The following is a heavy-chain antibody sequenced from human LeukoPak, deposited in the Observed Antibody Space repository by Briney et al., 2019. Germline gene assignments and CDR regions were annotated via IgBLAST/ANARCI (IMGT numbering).Heavy chain of an antibody. D-gene: IGHD6-13*01. J-gene: IGHJ4*02. CDR3: SSSWYFVDY. CDR1: GFTFGDYA. CDR2: IRSKAYGGTT. Sequence: PGRSLRLSCTASGFTFGDYAMSWLRQAPGKGLEWVGFIRSKAYGGTTEYAASVKGRFTISRDDSKSIAYLQMNSLKTEDTAVYYCSSSWYFVDYWGQGTLVTVSS. V-gene: IGHV3-49*03.